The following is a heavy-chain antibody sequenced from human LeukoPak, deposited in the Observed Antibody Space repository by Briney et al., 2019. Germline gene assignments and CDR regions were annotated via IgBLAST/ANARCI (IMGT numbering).Heavy chain of an antibody. V-gene: IGHV3-9*01. Sequence: GGSLRLSCAASGFTFDDYAMHWVRQAPGKGLEWVSGINWNSNNIDYADSVKGRFTISRDDAKNSLYLQMNSLRAEDTALYYCAKASSGYYSAILDWGQGTLVTVSS. J-gene: IGHJ4*02. D-gene: IGHD3-22*01. CDR2: INWNSNNI. CDR1: GFTFDDYA. CDR3: AKASSGYYSAILD.